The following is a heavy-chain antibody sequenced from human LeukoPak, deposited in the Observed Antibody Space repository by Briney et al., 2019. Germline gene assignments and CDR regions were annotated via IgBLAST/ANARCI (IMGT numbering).Heavy chain of an antibody. D-gene: IGHD3-10*01. CDR3: AREGDYNGSGRGDS. CDR1: GYTFTGFY. V-gene: IGHV1-2*02. CDR2: INPNTGAI. J-gene: IGHJ4*02. Sequence: ASVKVSCKTSGYTFTGFYIHWVRQAPGQGLEWMGWINPNTGAINFAQKFQGRVTMTTDTSVSTAYMDLRRLRFDDTAVYYCAREGDYNGSGRGDSWGQGSLVVVSS.